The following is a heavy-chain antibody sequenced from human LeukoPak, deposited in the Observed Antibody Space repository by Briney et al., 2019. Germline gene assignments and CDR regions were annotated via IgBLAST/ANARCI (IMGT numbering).Heavy chain of an antibody. CDR3: ARGRGSSSWYYFDY. V-gene: IGHV4-34*01. CDR1: GGSFSGYY. Sequence: KPSESLSLTCAVYGGSFSGYYWSWIRRPPGKGLEWIGEINHSGSTNYNPSLKSRVTISVDTSKNQFSLKLSSVTAADTAVYYCARGRGSSSWYYFDYWGQGTLVTVSS. CDR2: INHSGST. J-gene: IGHJ4*02. D-gene: IGHD6-13*01.